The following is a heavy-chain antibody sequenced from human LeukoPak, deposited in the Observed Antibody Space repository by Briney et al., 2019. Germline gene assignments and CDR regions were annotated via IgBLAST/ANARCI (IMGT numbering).Heavy chain of an antibody. V-gene: IGHV3-23*01. CDR1: GFTFSSYA. Sequence: GGSLRLSCAASGFTFSSYAMSWVHQAPGKGLEWVSAISGSGGSTYYAESVKGRFTISRDNSKNTLYLQMNSLRAEDTAVYYCAKVNAGYYGSGSYSTLNWFDPWGQGTLVTVSS. CDR3: AKVNAGYYGSGSYSTLNWFDP. CDR2: ISGSGGST. D-gene: IGHD3-10*01. J-gene: IGHJ5*02.